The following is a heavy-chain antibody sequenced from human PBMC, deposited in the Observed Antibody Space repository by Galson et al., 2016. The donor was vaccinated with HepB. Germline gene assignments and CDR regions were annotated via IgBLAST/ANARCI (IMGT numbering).Heavy chain of an antibody. CDR1: GFNFKSYT. V-gene: IGHV3-30*04. D-gene: IGHD2-8*01. J-gene: IGHJ4*02. Sequence: SLRLSCAASGFNFKSYTMHWLRQVPGKGLEWVALISYDGDNKEYADSVKGRFTISRDNSKSTLYLEMGNLRPDDTAIYYCSRDSITMILREFDYWGQGTPVSGSS. CDR3: SRDSITMILREFDY. CDR2: ISYDGDNK.